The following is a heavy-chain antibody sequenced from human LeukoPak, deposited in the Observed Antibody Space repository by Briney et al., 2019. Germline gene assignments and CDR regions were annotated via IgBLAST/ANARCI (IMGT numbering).Heavy chain of an antibody. V-gene: IGHV1-2*02. D-gene: IGHD5-18*01. CDR1: GYTFTSYG. Sequence: ASVKVSCKASGYTFTSYGISWVRQAPGQGLEWMGWINPNSGGTNYAQKFQGRVTMTRDTSISTAYMELSRLRSDDTAVYYCARVRYSYGRNFDYWGQGTLVTVSS. CDR3: ARVRYSYGRNFDY. J-gene: IGHJ4*02. CDR2: INPNSGGT.